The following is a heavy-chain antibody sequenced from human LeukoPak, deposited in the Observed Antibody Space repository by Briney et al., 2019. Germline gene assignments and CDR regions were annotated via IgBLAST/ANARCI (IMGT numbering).Heavy chain of an antibody. J-gene: IGHJ4*02. Sequence: GGSLRLSCAASGFTFSSYAMHWVRQAPGKGLEWVAVISYDGSNKYYADSVKGRFTISRDNSKHTLYLQMNSLTAEDTAVYYCATEYGSANTPFDCWGQGTLVTVSS. CDR2: ISYDGSNK. CDR1: GFTFSSYA. V-gene: IGHV3-30-3*01. CDR3: ATEYGSANTPFDC. D-gene: IGHD3-10*01.